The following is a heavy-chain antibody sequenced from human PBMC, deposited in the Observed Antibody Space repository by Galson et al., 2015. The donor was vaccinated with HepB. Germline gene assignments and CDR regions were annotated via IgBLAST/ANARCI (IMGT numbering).Heavy chain of an antibody. CDR1: GYTSNDYY. CDR2: IYFNSGGT. Sequence: SVKVSCKASGYTSNDYYIYWVRQAPGQGLQWMGRIYFNSGGTKYAQKFQGRVTMTRDTSISTVYMELRRLTTDDTAVYYCTRDGTYSSGPTSWFDRWVQGTLVTVSS. V-gene: IGHV1-2*06. J-gene: IGHJ5*02. D-gene: IGHD6-19*01. CDR3: TRDGTYSSGPTSWFDR.